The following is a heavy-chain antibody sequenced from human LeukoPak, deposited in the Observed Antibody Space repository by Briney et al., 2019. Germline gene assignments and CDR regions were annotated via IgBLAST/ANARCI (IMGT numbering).Heavy chain of an antibody. D-gene: IGHD2-15*01. CDR2: IYPGDSDT. V-gene: IGHV5-51*01. CDR1: GYSFTSYW. J-gene: IGHJ3*02. CDR3: ARQVVGDTLTAFDI. Sequence: GQSLKISCKGSGYSFTSYWIGWVRQMPGKGMEWMGIIYPGDSDTRYRPSFQGQVTISADKSISTAYLQWSSLKASDTAMYYCARQVVGDTLTAFDIWGQGTMVTVSS.